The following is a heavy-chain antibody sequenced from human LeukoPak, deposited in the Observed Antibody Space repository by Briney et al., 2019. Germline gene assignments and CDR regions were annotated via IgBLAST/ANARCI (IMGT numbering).Heavy chain of an antibody. J-gene: IGHJ3*02. Sequence: ASVKVSCKASGYTFAGYYMHWVRQASGRGLEWMGWINPNSGGTNYAQKFQGRVTMTRDTSISTAYMELSRLRSDDTAVYYCASFQWPNAFDIWGQGTMVTVSS. D-gene: IGHD6-19*01. CDR1: GYTFAGYY. V-gene: IGHV1-2*02. CDR3: ASFQWPNAFDI. CDR2: INPNSGGT.